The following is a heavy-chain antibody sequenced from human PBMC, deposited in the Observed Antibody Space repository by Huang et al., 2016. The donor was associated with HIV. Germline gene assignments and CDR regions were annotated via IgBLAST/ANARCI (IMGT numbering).Heavy chain of an antibody. CDR2: MYTDDTT. V-gene: IGHV3-53*01. Sequence: QLLEAGGGLVQPGGSLRLSCAASGFTVSSNCMTWVRQAPGKGLEWVSIMYTDDTTYFADSVKSRFTVSRDNSKNLLYLHMNSLGAEDTAVYYCGRGYGPGSYFFDSWGQGTLVSVSS. CDR3: GRGYGPGSYFFDS. J-gene: IGHJ4*02. CDR1: GFTVSSNC. D-gene: IGHD3-10*01.